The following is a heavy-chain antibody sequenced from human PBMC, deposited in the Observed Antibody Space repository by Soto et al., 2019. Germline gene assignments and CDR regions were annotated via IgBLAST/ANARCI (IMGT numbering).Heavy chain of an antibody. J-gene: IGHJ6*02. CDR1: GFTFSIYA. D-gene: IGHD2-2*02. CDR2: ISSNGVST. V-gene: IGHV3-64*01. CDR3: ARRQQGVLYGMDA. Sequence: EVQLVESGGGLVQPGGSLRLSCAASGFTFSIYAMHWVRQAPGKGLEYVSAISSNGVSTYYANSVKGRVTISRDNSKNTLYLQMGSLRAEDMAVYYCARRQQGVLYGMDAWGQGTTVTVSS.